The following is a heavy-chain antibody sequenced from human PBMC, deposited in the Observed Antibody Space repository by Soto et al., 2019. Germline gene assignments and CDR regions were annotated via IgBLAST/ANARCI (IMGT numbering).Heavy chain of an antibody. Sequence: KSSETLSLTCAVYGGSFSGYYWSWIRQPPGKGLEWIGEINHSGSTNYNPSLKSRVTISVDTSKSQFSLKLSSVTAADTAVYYCARAWFLDYYYYGMDVWGQGTTVTVSS. J-gene: IGHJ6*02. CDR1: GGSFSGYY. V-gene: IGHV4-34*01. D-gene: IGHD3-3*01. CDR2: INHSGST. CDR3: ARAWFLDYYYYGMDV.